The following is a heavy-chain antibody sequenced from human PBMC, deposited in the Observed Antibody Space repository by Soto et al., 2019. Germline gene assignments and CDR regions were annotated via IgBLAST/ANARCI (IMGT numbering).Heavy chain of an antibody. CDR1: GGSISSYY. Sequence: SETLSLTCTVSGGSISSYYWSWIRQPPGKGLEWIGYIYYSGSTNYNPSLKSRVTISVDTSKNQFSLKLSSVTAADTAVYYCARQAPREYDILTGYYNENWFDPWGQGTLVTSPQ. CDR2: IYYSGST. CDR3: ARQAPREYDILTGYYNENWFDP. D-gene: IGHD3-9*01. J-gene: IGHJ5*02. V-gene: IGHV4-59*08.